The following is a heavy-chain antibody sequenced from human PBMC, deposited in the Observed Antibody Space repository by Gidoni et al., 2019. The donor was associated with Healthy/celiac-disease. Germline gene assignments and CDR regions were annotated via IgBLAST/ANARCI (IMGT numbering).Heavy chain of an antibody. CDR3: AREGRGVVITFDI. J-gene: IGHJ3*02. CDR1: GGSISSGSYY. V-gene: IGHV4-61*02. CDR2: IYTSGST. D-gene: IGHD3-3*01. Sequence: QVQLQESVPGLVKPSQTLSLTCTVSGGSISSGSYYWSWIRQPAGKGLEWIGRIYTSGSTNYNPSLKSRVTISVDTSKNQFSLKLSSVTAADTAVYYCAREGRGVVITFDIWGQGTMVTVSS.